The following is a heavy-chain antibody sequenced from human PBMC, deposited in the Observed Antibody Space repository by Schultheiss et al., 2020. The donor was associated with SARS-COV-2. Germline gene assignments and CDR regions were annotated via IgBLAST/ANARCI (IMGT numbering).Heavy chain of an antibody. D-gene: IGHD2-15*01. CDR3: ASATPKCSGGSCYSRSWWFDP. CDR1: GGSFSGYY. V-gene: IGHV4-34*01. CDR2: INHSGST. J-gene: IGHJ5*02. Sequence: SQTLSLTCAVYGGSFSGYYWGWIRQPPGKGLEWIGEINHSGSTNYNPSLKSRVTISVDTSKNQFSLKLSSVTAADTAVYYCASATPKCSGGSCYSRSWWFDPWGQGTLVTVSS.